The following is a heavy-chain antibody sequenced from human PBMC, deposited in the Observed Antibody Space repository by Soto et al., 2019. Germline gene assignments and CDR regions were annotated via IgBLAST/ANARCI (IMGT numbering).Heavy chain of an antibody. D-gene: IGHD3-9*01. Sequence: EVQLLESGGGLVQPGGSLRLSCAASGFTFSSYAMSWVRQAPGQWLEWVSAISGSGGSTYYADSVKGRFTISRDNSKNTLYLQMNSLRAEDTAVYYCAKTYRRTIPVNRFDPLVQGTLVTVSS. J-gene: IGHJ5*02. V-gene: IGHV3-23*01. CDR1: GFTFSSYA. CDR3: AKTYRRTIPVNRFDP. CDR2: ISGSGGST.